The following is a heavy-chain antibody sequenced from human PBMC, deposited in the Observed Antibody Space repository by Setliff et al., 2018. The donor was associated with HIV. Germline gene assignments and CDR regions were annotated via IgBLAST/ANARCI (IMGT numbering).Heavy chain of an antibody. D-gene: IGHD6-19*01. J-gene: IGHJ4*02. Sequence: ASVKVSCKAFGYTFSTNAIHWVRQAPGQRLEWMGYINAGDDNTRYSEKFQGRVTITRDTSENTAYLELSSLRSEDTAVYYCARGSCSGCYLSDYWGLGTLVTVS. CDR3: ARGSCSGCYLSDY. CDR1: GYTFSTNA. V-gene: IGHV1-3*01. CDR2: INAGDDNT.